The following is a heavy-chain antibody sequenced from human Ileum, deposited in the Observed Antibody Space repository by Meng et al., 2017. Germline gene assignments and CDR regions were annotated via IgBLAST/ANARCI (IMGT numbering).Heavy chain of an antibody. CDR1: GFSVSSDY. D-gene: IGHD1-1*01. CDR3: ARSGFDWNDAIDS. Sequence: VQLVASGGGLVQPGGSLRLSCTASGFSVSSDYINWVRQAPGKGLEWVSVIYRGGSTYYADSVNGRFTVSRDNSKNTLFLQMNSLRVEDTAVYYCARSGFDWNDAIDSWGQGTLVTVSS. V-gene: IGHV3-66*02. CDR2: IYRGGST. J-gene: IGHJ5*01.